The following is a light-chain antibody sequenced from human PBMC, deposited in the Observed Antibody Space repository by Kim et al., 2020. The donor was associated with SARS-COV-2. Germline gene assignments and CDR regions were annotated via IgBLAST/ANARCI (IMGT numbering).Light chain of an antibody. CDR1: SSNIGAGND. J-gene: IGLJ2*01. Sequence: RVSNSGTGSSSNIGAGNDVHWYQQRPGTAPKLLIYGNSNRPSGVPDRFSGSKSGTSASLAITGLQAEDEADYYCQSYDSSLSGSVFGGGTQLTVL. CDR3: QSYDSSLSGSV. V-gene: IGLV1-40*01. CDR2: GNS.